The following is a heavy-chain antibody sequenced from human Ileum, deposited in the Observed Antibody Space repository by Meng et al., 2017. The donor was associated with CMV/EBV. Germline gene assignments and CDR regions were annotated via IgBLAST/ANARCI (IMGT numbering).Heavy chain of an antibody. V-gene: IGHV3-53*01. CDR3: ARGGQQQLGWFDP. J-gene: IGHJ5*02. CDR2: INSAGRT. D-gene: IGHD6-13*01. Sequence: GESLKISCAASGFTVSSNYRSWVRQAPGKGLEWVSGINSAGRTYYADSVKGRFTISRDNSTNTLYFQMNSLRVDDTAVYYCARGGQQQLGWFDPWGQGTLVTVSS. CDR1: GFTVSSNY.